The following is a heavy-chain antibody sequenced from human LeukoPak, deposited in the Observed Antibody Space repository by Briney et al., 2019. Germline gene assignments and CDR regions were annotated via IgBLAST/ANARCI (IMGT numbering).Heavy chain of an antibody. CDR2: IDTSGNT. J-gene: IGHJ5*01. CDR3: ARAGSSILHTIFDS. V-gene: IGHV4-4*07. Sequence: SETLSLTCTVSGGSISSYYWSWIRQPAGKGLEWIGRIDTSGNTNYKPSLKSRVTMSVDTSKNQFSLKLNSVTAADTAVYYCARAGSSILHTIFDSWGHGILVTVSS. D-gene: IGHD5-24*01. CDR1: GGSISSYY.